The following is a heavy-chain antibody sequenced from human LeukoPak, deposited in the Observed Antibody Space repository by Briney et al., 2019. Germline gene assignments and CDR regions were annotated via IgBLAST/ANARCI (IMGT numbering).Heavy chain of an antibody. V-gene: IGHV3-23*01. CDR1: GFTSSDYG. J-gene: IGHJ4*02. CDR3: AKDAIYYDGSSHVYYFDS. Sequence: GGSLRVSCEASGFTSSDYGMDWVRQAPGKGLEWLAGISSSAGGDFKHYSESVKGRFNNDRDNSKNTILLQMHNLRSEDKALYLCAKDAIYYDGSSHVYYFDSWRQGTLAAVSS. CDR2: ISSSAGGDFK. D-gene: IGHD3-22*01.